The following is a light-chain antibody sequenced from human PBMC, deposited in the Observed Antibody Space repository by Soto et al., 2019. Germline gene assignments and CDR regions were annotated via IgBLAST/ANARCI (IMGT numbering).Light chain of an antibody. V-gene: IGKV1-33*01. CDR2: DAS. CDR3: QQYSSMLS. Sequence: DIQMTQSPSSLSASVGDRVTIACRSSHDVSRNLDWLQKKRWAAPKSLIYDASNLERGVPSRLSGSGSGTDFILNISIMQPEDVATYYCQQYSSMLSFGGG. J-gene: IGKJ4*01. CDR1: HDVSRN.